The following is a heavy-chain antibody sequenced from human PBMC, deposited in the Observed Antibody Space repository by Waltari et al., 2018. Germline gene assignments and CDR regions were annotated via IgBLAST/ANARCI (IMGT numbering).Heavy chain of an antibody. CDR2: IYSGGRT. CDR1: GFTVSSNY. Sequence: EVPLVESGGGLIQPGGSLRPSCAASGFTVSSNYISWVRQAPGKGLEWVSVIYSGGRTYYADSVKGRFTISRDNSKNTLYLQMNSLRAEDTAVYYCARGPDTAMANWFDPWGQGTLVTVSS. CDR3: ARGPDTAMANWFDP. V-gene: IGHV3-53*01. J-gene: IGHJ5*02. D-gene: IGHD5-18*01.